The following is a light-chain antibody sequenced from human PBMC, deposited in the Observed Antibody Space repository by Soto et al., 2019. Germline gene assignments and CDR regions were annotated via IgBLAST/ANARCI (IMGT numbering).Light chain of an antibody. Sequence: QSVLTQPPSASGSPGQSVTISCTGTSSDVGGYDFVSWYQQHPGKAPKILIYEVSKRASGVPDRFSGSKSGNTASLTVSGLQPDDEADYYCNSYGGNTNVVFGGGTKVTVL. CDR2: EVS. V-gene: IGLV2-8*01. CDR1: SSDVGGYDF. J-gene: IGLJ2*01. CDR3: NSYGGNTNVV.